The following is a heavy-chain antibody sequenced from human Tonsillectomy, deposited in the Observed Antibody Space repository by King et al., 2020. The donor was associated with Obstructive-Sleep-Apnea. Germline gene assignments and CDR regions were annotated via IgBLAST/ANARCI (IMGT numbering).Heavy chain of an antibody. CDR3: ARCQPDHSESSGPIDY. J-gene: IGHJ4*02. CDR1: GFTFSSYT. Sequence: VQLVESGGGLVQPGGSLRLSCAASGFTFSSYTMNWVRQAPGKGLEWISFIRSSGSIMFYADSVKGRFTISRDNSKNSLYLQMNRLRAEDTAVYYCARCQPDHSESSGPIDYWGQGTLVTVSS. V-gene: IGHV3-48*04. CDR2: IRSSGSIM. D-gene: IGHD3-22*01.